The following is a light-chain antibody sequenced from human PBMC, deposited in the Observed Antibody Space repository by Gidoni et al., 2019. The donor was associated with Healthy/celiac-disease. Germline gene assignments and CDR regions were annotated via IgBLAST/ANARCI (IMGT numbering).Light chain of an antibody. Sequence: DIQMTQSPSSLSASVGDRVTITCRASQSISSYLNWYQQKPGKAPKLLIYAASSLQSGVPSRFSGSGSGTGFTLHINSLQTEDFATYYCQQSYSTPLWTFGQGTKVEIK. J-gene: IGKJ1*01. V-gene: IGKV1-39*01. CDR1: QSISSY. CDR2: AAS. CDR3: QQSYSTPLWT.